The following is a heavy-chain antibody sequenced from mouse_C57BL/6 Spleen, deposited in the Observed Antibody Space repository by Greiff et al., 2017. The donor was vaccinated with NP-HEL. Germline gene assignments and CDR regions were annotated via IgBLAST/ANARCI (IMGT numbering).Heavy chain of an antibody. Sequence: VQLQQSGAELARPGASVKLSCKASGYTFTSYGISWVKQRPGQGLEWIGEIYPRSGNTYYNEKFKGKATLTADKSSSTAYMELRSLTSEDSAVYFCAELGRFAYWGQGTLVTVSA. CDR1: GYTFTSYG. V-gene: IGHV1-81*01. J-gene: IGHJ3*01. CDR2: IYPRSGNT. CDR3: AELGRFAY. D-gene: IGHD4-1*01.